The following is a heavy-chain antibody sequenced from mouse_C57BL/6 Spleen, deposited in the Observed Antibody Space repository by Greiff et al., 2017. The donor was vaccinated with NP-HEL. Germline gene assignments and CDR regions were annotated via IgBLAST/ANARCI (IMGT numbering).Heavy chain of an antibody. CDR3: ARYTMVTTGAFMDY. Sequence: QVQLKESGPGLVQPSQSLSITCTVSGFSLTSYGVHWVRQSPGKGLEWLGVIWSGGSTDYNAAFISRLSISKDNSKSQVFFKMNSLQADDTAIYYCARYTMVTTGAFMDYWGQGTSVTVSS. D-gene: IGHD2-2*01. J-gene: IGHJ4*01. V-gene: IGHV2-2*01. CDR2: IWSGGST. CDR1: GFSLTSYG.